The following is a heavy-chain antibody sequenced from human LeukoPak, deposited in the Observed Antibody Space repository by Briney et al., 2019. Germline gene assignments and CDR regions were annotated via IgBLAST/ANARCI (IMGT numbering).Heavy chain of an antibody. CDR1: GGTFSSYA. J-gene: IGHJ4*02. Sequence: ASVKVSCKASGGTFSSYAISWVRQAPGQGLEWMGIINPGGGSTSYAQKFQGRVTMTRDMSTSTVYMELSSLRSEDTAVYYCARDYNYYDSSGYYPGNVDYWGQGTLVTVSP. CDR2: INPGGGST. D-gene: IGHD3-22*01. CDR3: ARDYNYYDSSGYYPGNVDY. V-gene: IGHV1-46*01.